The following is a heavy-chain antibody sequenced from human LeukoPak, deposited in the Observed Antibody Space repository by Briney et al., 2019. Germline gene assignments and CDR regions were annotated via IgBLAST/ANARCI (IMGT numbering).Heavy chain of an antibody. CDR1: GFIFRNYW. V-gene: IGHV3-74*01. Sequence: GGPLRLSCAASGFIFRNYWMHWVRQAPGKGLVWVARINPNGITTTYTDSVKGRFTTSRDNAKNTLYLQMNSLRAEDTAVYYCARDFAGDRDYWGQGTLVTVSS. CDR2: INPNGITT. CDR3: ARDFAGDRDY. D-gene: IGHD2-21*02. J-gene: IGHJ4*02.